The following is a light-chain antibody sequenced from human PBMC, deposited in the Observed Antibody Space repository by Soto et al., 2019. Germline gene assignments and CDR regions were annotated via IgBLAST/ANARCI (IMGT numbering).Light chain of an antibody. Sequence: EIVLTQSPVTLSLSPGERATLSCRASQSDSSRYLAWYQQKPGQAPRLLISGASTRATGIPDRFSGSGSGTDFTLTISRLEPEDFAVYYCQQYGNSRWTFGQGTKVEIK. CDR1: QSDSSRY. CDR3: QQYGNSRWT. CDR2: GAS. J-gene: IGKJ1*01. V-gene: IGKV3-20*01.